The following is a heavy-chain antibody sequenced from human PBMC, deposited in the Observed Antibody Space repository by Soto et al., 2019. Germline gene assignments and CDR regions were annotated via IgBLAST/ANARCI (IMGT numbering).Heavy chain of an antibody. CDR2: ISAYNGNT. CDR1: GYTFTSYG. D-gene: IGHD1-7*01. Sequence: ASVKVSCKASGYTFTSYGISWVRQAPGQGLEWMGWISAYNGNTNYAQKLQGRVTMTTDTSTSTAYMELRSLRSDDTAVYYCALRAGKPGTTFADAFDIWGQGTMVTVSS. V-gene: IGHV1-18*01. CDR3: ALRAGKPGTTFADAFDI. J-gene: IGHJ3*02.